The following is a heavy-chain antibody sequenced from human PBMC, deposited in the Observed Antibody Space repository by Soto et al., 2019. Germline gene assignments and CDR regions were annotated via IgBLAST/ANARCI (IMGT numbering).Heavy chain of an antibody. V-gene: IGHV5-51*01. CDR3: ARQVAVAGTWFDP. CDR2: IYPGDSDT. J-gene: IGHJ5*02. CDR1: VYSFTSYW. D-gene: IGHD6-19*01. Sequence: GESLKISCKGSVYSFTSYWIGWVRQMPGKGLEWMGIIYPGDSDTRYSPSFQGQVTISADKSISTAYLQWSSLKASDTAMYYCARQVAVAGTWFDPWGQGTLVTVSS.